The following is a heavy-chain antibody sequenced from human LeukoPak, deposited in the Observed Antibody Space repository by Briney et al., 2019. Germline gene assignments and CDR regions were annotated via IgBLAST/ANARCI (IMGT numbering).Heavy chain of an antibody. CDR2: IHYSGST. V-gene: IGHV4-59*08. CDR3: ARYGSGAYALDV. J-gene: IGHJ3*01. Sequence: SQTLSLTCTVSGGSISTYYWSWIRQPPGKGLERIAHIHYSGSTKYNPSLKSRVSMSVDTSKNQFSLRLSSVTAADTAVYYCARYGSGAYALDVWGQGTMVTVSS. D-gene: IGHD3-10*01. CDR1: GGSISTYY.